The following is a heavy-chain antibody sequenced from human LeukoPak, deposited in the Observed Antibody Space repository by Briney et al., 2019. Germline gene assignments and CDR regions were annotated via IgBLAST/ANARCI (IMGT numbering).Heavy chain of an antibody. CDR1: GYTFTGYY. Sequence: ASVKASCKASGYTFTGYYIHWVRQAPGQGLEWMGWINPNSGGTNYAQKFQGRVTMTRDTSISTAYMELSRLRPNDTAVYYCARGRMSTILFDYWGQGTLVTVSS. D-gene: IGHD5-24*01. J-gene: IGHJ4*02. V-gene: IGHV1-2*02. CDR2: INPNSGGT. CDR3: ARGRMSTILFDY.